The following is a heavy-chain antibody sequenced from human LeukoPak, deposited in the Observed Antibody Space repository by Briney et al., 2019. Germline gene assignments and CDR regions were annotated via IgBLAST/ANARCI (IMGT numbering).Heavy chain of an antibody. CDR1: GYTFTSYA. V-gene: IGHV7-4-1*02. J-gene: IGHJ6*02. CDR3: ARGGGGYDILTGYYSPIYYYYYGMDV. D-gene: IGHD3-9*01. CDR2: INTNTGNP. Sequence: ASVKVSCKASGYTFTSYAMNWVRQAPGQGLEWMGWINTNTGNPTYAQGFTGRFVFSLDTSVSTAYLQISSLKAEDTAVYYCARGGGGYDILTGYYSPIYYYYYGMDVWGQGTTVTVSS.